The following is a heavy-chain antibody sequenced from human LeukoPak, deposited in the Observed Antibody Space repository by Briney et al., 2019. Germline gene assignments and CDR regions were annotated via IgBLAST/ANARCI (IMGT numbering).Heavy chain of an antibody. CDR1: GFIFSSHG. D-gene: IGHD7-27*01. V-gene: IGHV3-33*01. J-gene: IGHJ3*02. Sequence: SGGPLRLPYAVSGFIFSSHGMQWVRQAPGKGLEWVAVIWYDGSNKYYADSVKGRFTISRDNSKNTLYLQMNSLRAEDTAVYYCAIDSTNGDRNVFVICGQGTMVTVSS. CDR2: IWYDGSNK. CDR3: AIDSTNGDRNVFVI.